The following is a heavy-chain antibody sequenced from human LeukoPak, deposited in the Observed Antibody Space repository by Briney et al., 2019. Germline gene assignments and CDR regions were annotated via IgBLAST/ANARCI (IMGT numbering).Heavy chain of an antibody. Sequence: SGGSLRLSCAASGFTVSSSYMSWVRQAPGKGLEWVSVIYSGGSTYYADSVKGRFTISRDNSKNTLYLQMNSLRAEDTAVYYCARAMDYYFDYSGQGTLVTVSS. J-gene: IGHJ4*02. D-gene: IGHD5-18*01. CDR2: IYSGGST. V-gene: IGHV3-53*01. CDR1: GFTVSSSY. CDR3: ARAMDYYFDY.